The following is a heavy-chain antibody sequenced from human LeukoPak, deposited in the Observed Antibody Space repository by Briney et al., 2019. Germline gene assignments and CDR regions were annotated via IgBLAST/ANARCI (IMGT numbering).Heavy chain of an antibody. V-gene: IGHV3-21*01. CDR3: ARTPRGGVTAIY. CDR1: GFTFSSYG. Sequence: GGSLRLSCAASGFTFSSYGMSWVRQAPGKGLEWVSSISSSSDYIYYADSVKGRFTISRDNAKNSVYLQMNSLRVEDTAVYYCARTPRGGVTAIYWGQGTLVTVSS. J-gene: IGHJ4*02. D-gene: IGHD2-21*02. CDR2: ISSSSDYI.